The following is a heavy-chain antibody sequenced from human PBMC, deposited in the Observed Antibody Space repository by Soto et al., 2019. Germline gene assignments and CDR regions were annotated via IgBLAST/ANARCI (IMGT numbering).Heavy chain of an antibody. CDR1: GGTFSRYA. J-gene: IGHJ6*02. CDR2: IIPIFGTA. V-gene: IGHV1-69*06. D-gene: IGHD5-18*01. CDR3: ARDGYLPVDTAMVPDSYYYYYGMDV. Sequence: GPSVQVSCKASGGTFSRYAISWVRQAPGQGLEWMGGIIPIFGTANYAQKFQGRVTITADKSTSTAYMELSSLRSEDTAVYYCARDGYLPVDTAMVPDSYYYYYGMDVWGQGTTVTVAS.